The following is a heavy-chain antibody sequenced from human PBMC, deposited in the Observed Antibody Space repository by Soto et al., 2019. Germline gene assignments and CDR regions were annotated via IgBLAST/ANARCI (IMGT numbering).Heavy chain of an antibody. J-gene: IGHJ6*02. Sequence: ASVWVSCKASGYTFTSYYMHWVRQAPGQGLEWMGIINPSGGSTSYAQKFQGRVTMTRDTSTSTVYMELSSLRSEDTAVYYCARGVSGQPPSGLAMDFWGQGATVTVSS. D-gene: IGHD3-3*01. CDR1: GYTFTSYY. V-gene: IGHV1-46*01. CDR3: ARGVSGQPPSGLAMDF. CDR2: INPSGGST.